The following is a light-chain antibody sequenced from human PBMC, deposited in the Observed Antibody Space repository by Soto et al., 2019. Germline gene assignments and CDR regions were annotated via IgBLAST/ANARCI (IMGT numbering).Light chain of an antibody. CDR1: SGSVSTAYY. J-gene: IGLJ3*02. CDR3: LLYVGGGTWV. V-gene: IGLV8-61*01. CDR2: TTN. Sequence: QAVVTQEASLSVSPGGTVTLTCGLNSGSVSTAYYPSWYQQTPGQAPRTLIYTTNTRSSGVPDRFSGSILGNKAALTITGAQAADESDYYCLLYVGGGTWVFGGGTKLTVL.